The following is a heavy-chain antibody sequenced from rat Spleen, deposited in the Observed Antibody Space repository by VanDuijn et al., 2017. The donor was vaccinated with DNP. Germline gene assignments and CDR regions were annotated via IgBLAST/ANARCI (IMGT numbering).Heavy chain of an antibody. V-gene: IGHV5-7*01. J-gene: IGHJ2*01. CDR2: ISYDGRST. CDR3: TKAGGYSPWYFDY. Sequence: EVQLVESGGGLVQPGRSLKLSCAASGFTFSDYNMAWVRQAPKKGLEWVATISYDGRSTYYRDSVKGRFTISRDNAKSTLYLQMDSLRSEETATYYCTKAGGYSPWYFDYWGQGVMVTVSS. CDR1: GFTFSDYN. D-gene: IGHD1-11*01.